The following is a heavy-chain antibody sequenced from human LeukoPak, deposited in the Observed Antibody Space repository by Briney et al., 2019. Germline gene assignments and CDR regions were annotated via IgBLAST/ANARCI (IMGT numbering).Heavy chain of an antibody. Sequence: PGGPLRLSCAASGFTFSSYTINWVRQAPGKGLEWVSAISGSGGSTYYADSVKGRFTISRDNSKNTLYLQMNSLRAEDTAVYYCAKDRAAAGTHSFDYWGQGTLVTVSS. CDR2: ISGSGGST. V-gene: IGHV3-23*01. J-gene: IGHJ4*02. D-gene: IGHD6-13*01. CDR1: GFTFSSYT. CDR3: AKDRAAAGTHSFDY.